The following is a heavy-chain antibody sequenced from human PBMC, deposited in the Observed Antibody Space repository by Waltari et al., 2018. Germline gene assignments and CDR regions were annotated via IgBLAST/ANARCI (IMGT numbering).Heavy chain of an antibody. Sequence: QVPLVQSGAEVKKPGSSVKVSCKASGGTFSSYAFSWVRQAPGQGLEWMGGIIPNFGTANYGQKSQGRVTITEDKSTSTAYMELGILGAEDTAVYYCARDGGLRRAFDIWGQGTMVTVSS. D-gene: IGHD4-17*01. J-gene: IGHJ3*02. CDR3: ARDGGLRRAFDI. CDR1: GGTFSSYA. V-gene: IGHV1-69*14. CDR2: IIPNFGTA.